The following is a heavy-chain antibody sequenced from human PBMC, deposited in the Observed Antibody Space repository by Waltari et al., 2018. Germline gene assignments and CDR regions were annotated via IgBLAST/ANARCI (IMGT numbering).Heavy chain of an antibody. V-gene: IGHV3-43*01. CDR3: ATWGGSYSYFDY. Sequence: EVQLVESGGVVVQPGGSLRLSCAASGFTFDDYTMHWVRQAPGKGLEWVSLISWDGGSTYYADSVKGRFTISRDNSKNSLYLQMNSLRTEDTALYYCATWGGSYSYFDYWGQGTLVTVSS. D-gene: IGHD1-26*01. J-gene: IGHJ4*02. CDR1: GFTFDDYT. CDR2: ISWDGGST.